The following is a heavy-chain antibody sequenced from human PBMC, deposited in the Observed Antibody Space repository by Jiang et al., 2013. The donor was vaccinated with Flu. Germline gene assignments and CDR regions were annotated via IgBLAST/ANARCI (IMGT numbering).Heavy chain of an antibody. D-gene: IGHD4-11*01. V-gene: IGHV4-59*01. CDR1: GGSISSFY. Sequence: GPGLVKPSETLSLTCTVSGGSISSFYWTWIRQPPGKGLEWIAYVYYSGSTNYNPSLKSRVTISVDTSKNQFSLKLSSVTAADTAVYYCARGYGNYLPLDYWGQGTLV. CDR3: ARGYGNYLPLDY. J-gene: IGHJ4*02. CDR2: VYYSGST.